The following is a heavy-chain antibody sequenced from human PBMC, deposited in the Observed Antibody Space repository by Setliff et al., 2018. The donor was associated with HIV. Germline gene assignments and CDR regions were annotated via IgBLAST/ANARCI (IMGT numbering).Heavy chain of an antibody. V-gene: IGHV3-49*04. CDR3: ATDRGFCTLDY. CDR1: GFTFDDYA. J-gene: IGHJ4*02. Sequence: LRLSCTTSGFTFDDYAMSWVRQAPGKGLEWVGFIRTKTYGTTTEYAASVKGRFTISRDDSESIAYLQMSSLRAEDTAVYYCATDRGFCTLDYWGQGTLVTVSS. CDR2: IRTKTYGTTT. D-gene: IGHD2-8*01.